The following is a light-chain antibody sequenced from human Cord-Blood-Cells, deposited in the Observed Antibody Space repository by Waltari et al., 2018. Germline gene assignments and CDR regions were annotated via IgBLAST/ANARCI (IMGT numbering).Light chain of an antibody. CDR1: QSVSSY. Sequence: EIVLTQSPATLSSSPGERATLSCRASQSVSSYLAWYQQKPGPAPRLLIYDASNRATGIPSRFIGSGSRTDFTLTISRLEPEDFAFDYCQQRSNWPPVTFGQGTRLEIK. CDR2: DAS. J-gene: IGKJ5*01. V-gene: IGKV3-11*01. CDR3: QQRSNWPPVT.